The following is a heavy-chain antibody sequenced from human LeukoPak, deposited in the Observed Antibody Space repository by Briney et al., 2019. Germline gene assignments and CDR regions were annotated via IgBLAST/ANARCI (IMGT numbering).Heavy chain of an antibody. CDR2: INPNSGGT. CDR1: GGTFSSYA. V-gene: IGHV1-2*06. Sequence: ASVKVSCKASGGTFSSYAISWVRQAPGQGLEWMGRINPNSGGTNYAQKFQGRVTMTRDTSISTAYMELSRLRSDDTAVYYCARVETYCYYYMDVWGKGTTVTVSS. J-gene: IGHJ6*03. CDR3: ARVETYCYYYMDV. D-gene: IGHD3-3*01.